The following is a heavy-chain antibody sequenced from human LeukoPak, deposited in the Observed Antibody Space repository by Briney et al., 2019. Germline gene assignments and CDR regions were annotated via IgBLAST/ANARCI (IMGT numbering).Heavy chain of an antibody. D-gene: IGHD6-6*01. CDR2: INTSGST. V-gene: IGHV4-59*10. J-gene: IGHJ4*02. CDR3: ARDYSSPSPFDY. Sequence: SETLSLTCAVYGGSFSGYYWSWIRQPAGKRLEWIGRINTSGSTYYNPSLKSRVTMSVDTSKNQFSVKLSSVTAADTAVYYCARDYSSPSPFDYWGQGALVTVSS. CDR1: GGSFSGYY.